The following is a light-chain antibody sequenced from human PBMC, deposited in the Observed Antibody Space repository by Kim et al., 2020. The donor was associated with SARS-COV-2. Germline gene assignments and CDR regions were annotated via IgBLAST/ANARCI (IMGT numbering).Light chain of an antibody. Sequence: SYELTQPPSVSVSTGQTARITCSGDALPKQYAYWYQQKPGQAPVLVIYKDSERPSGIPERFSGSSSGTTVTLTISGVQAEDEADYYCQSADSSGTYEFGGGTQLTVL. J-gene: IGLJ2*01. V-gene: IGLV3-25*03. CDR2: KDS. CDR3: QSADSSGTYE. CDR1: ALPKQY.